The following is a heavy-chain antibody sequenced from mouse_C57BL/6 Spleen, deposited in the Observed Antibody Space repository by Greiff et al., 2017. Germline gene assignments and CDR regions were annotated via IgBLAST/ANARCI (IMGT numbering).Heavy chain of an antibody. D-gene: IGHD2-1*01. CDR2: IYPGDGDT. Sequence: QVQLQQSGPELVKPGASVKISCKASGYAFSSSWMNWVKQRPGKGLEWIGRIYPGDGDTNYNGKFKGKDTLTADKSSSTAYMQLSSLTSEDSAVYFCATYGNYVELGAMDYWGQGTSVTVSS. CDR3: ATYGNYVELGAMDY. V-gene: IGHV1-82*01. J-gene: IGHJ4*01. CDR1: GYAFSSSW.